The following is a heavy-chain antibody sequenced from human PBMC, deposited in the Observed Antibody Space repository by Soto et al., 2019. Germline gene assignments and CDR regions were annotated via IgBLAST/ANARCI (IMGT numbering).Heavy chain of an antibody. CDR2: MNPNSGNT. Sequence: ASVKVSCKASGYTFSSHDINWVRQATGQGLEWMGWMNPNSGNTGYAQRFQGRVTMTRNTSISTAYMELTSLTYEDTAVYYCTREVAASDYWGQGTLVTVSS. D-gene: IGHD6-19*01. J-gene: IGHJ4*02. CDR3: TREVAASDY. V-gene: IGHV1-8*01. CDR1: GYTFSSHD.